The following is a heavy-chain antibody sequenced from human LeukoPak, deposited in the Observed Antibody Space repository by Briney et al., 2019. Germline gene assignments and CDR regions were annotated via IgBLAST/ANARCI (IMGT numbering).Heavy chain of an antibody. CDR3: ARVANITTLGMDV. J-gene: IGHJ6*02. CDR1: GFTFSSYG. V-gene: IGHV3-33*01. Sequence: GRCLRLSCAAAGFTFSSYGMHWVRQAPGKGLEWVALILLVGSKKYYADSVKGRFTISRDNSKNTLYLQMNSLRVEDTAVYYCARVANITTLGMDVWGQGTTATVSS. D-gene: IGHD3-9*01. CDR2: ILLVGSKK.